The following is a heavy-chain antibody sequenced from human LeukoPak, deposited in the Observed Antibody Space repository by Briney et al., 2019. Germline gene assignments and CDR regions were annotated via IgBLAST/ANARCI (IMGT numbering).Heavy chain of an antibody. CDR2: IYTNGST. CDR3: ARGIWLQLVFDY. Sequence: SETLSLTCTVSGGSISSYYWSWIRQPAGKGLEWIGRIYTNGSTNYNPSLKSRDTMSVDTSKNQFSLKLSSVTAADTAVYYCARGIWLQLVFDYWGQGTLVTVSS. V-gene: IGHV4-4*07. D-gene: IGHD1-1*01. CDR1: GGSISSYY. J-gene: IGHJ4*02.